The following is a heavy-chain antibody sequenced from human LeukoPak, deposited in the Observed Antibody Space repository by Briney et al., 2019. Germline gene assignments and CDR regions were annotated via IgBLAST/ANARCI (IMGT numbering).Heavy chain of an antibody. CDR1: GYTFTSFD. V-gene: IGHV1-8*01. CDR3: ARAHCRENMPAADTGCWFDP. Sequence: ASVKVSCKASGYTFTSFDINWVRQATGQGLEWMGWVNPNSGNTGLAQKFQGRVSMTRSTSISTAYMELSSLRSEDTAVYYCARAHCRENMPAADTGCWFDPWGQGTLVTVSS. J-gene: IGHJ5*02. D-gene: IGHD6-13*01. CDR2: VNPNSGNT.